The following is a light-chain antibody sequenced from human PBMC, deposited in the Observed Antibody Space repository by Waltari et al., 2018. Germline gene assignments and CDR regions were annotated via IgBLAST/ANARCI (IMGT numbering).Light chain of an antibody. CDR1: QSVSRS. Sequence: EIVLTQSPGTLSLSPGERATLSCRASQSVSRSLACYQQKPGQAPRLLIYGASNTATGIPDRFSGSGSGTDFSLTISRLEPEDFAVYYCQHYVSLPATFGQGTKVEIK. V-gene: IGKV3-20*01. J-gene: IGKJ1*01. CDR2: GAS. CDR3: QHYVSLPAT.